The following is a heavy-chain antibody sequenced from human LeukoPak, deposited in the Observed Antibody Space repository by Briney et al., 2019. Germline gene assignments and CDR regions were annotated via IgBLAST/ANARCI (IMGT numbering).Heavy chain of an antibody. V-gene: IGHV3-30*03. J-gene: IGHJ6*02. Sequence: PGGSLRLSCVASGFTFSTYGMHWVRQAPGKGLEWVAVMSHDGGIEKYADSVKGRFTISRDNSKKTLYLQMNSLRSDDAAVYYCARAKIIHSITHMDVWGQGTMVTVSS. CDR1: GFTFSTYG. D-gene: IGHD2/OR15-2a*01. CDR2: MSHDGGIE. CDR3: ARAKIIHSITHMDV.